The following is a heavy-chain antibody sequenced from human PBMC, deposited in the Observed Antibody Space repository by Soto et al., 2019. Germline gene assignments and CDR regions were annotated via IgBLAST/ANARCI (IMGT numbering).Heavy chain of an antibody. V-gene: IGHV4-30-2*01. CDR1: GGSISSGGYS. Sequence: SETLSLTCAVSGGSISSGGYSWSWIRQPPGKGLEWIGYIYHSGSTYYNPSLKSRVTISVDRSKNQFSLKLSSVTAADTAVYYCARGHYYGSGSYTVRYYYGMDVWGQGTTVTVS. D-gene: IGHD3-10*01. CDR2: IYHSGST. J-gene: IGHJ6*02. CDR3: ARGHYYGSGSYTVRYYYGMDV.